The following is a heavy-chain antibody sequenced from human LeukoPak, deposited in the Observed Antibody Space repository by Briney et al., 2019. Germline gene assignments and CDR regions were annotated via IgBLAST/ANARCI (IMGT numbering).Heavy chain of an antibody. CDR1: GFTFSSYA. Sequence: PGGSLRLSCAASGFTFSSYATSWVRQAPGKGLEWVSAISGSGGSTYYPDSVKDRFTISRDNSKHTLYLQMNSLRAEDTAVYYCAKNARYSGSYSALSPSDYWGQGTLVTVSS. J-gene: IGHJ4*02. CDR2: ISGSGGST. D-gene: IGHD1-26*01. V-gene: IGHV3-23*01. CDR3: AKNARYSGSYSALSPSDY.